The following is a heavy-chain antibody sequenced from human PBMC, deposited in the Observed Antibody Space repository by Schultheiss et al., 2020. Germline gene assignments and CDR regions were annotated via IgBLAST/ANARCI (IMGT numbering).Heavy chain of an antibody. CDR3: ARGSDYGGNSVPEYFQH. V-gene: IGHV4-31*03. CDR1: GGSISSGGYY. J-gene: IGHJ1*01. D-gene: IGHD4-23*01. Sequence: SETLSLTCTVSGGSISSGGYYWSWIRQHPGKGLEWIGEINHSGSTNYNPSLKSRVTISVDTSKNQFSLKLSSVTAADTAVYYCARGSDYGGNSVPEYFQHWGQGTLVTVSS. CDR2: INHSGST.